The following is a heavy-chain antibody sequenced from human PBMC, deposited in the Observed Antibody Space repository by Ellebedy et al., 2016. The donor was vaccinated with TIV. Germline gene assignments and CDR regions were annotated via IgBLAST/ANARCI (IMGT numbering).Heavy chain of an antibody. CDR1: GFTVSSNY. J-gene: IGHJ4*02. Sequence: GESLKISCAASGFTVSSNYMSWVRQAPGKGLEWVSVIYSGGSTYYADSVKGRFTISRDNSKNTLYLQMNSLRAEDTAVYYCARDRGITGTTYYFDYWGQGTLVTVSS. V-gene: IGHV3-66*01. D-gene: IGHD1-7*01. CDR2: IYSGGST. CDR3: ARDRGITGTTYYFDY.